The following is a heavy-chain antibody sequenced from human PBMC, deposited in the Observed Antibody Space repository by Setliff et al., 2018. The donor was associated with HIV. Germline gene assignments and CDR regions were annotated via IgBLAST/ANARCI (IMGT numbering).Heavy chain of an antibody. D-gene: IGHD1-7*01. CDR1: GGSISSYY. CDR3: ARGDGTKYYYYYMDV. CDR2: IYYSGST. J-gene: IGHJ6*03. Sequence: SETLSLTCTVSGGSISSYYWSWIRQPPGKGLEWIAYIYYSGSTNYNPSLKSRVTISVDTSKNQFSLKLSSVTAADTAVYYCARGDGTKYYYYYMDVWGKGTTVTVSS. V-gene: IGHV4-59*01.